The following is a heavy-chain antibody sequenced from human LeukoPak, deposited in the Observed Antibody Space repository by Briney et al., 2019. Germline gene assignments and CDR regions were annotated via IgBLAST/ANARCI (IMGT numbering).Heavy chain of an antibody. D-gene: IGHD5/OR15-5a*01. V-gene: IGHV3-74*01. Sequence: GGSLRLSCAASGFTFSNYWMHWVRQAPGKGLVWVSRINSDGSSTGYADSVKGRFTISRDNTKNTLYLQMNSLKTEDTAVYYCTRSPYLHYYFYYMDVWGKGTTVTVSS. CDR2: INSDGSST. CDR3: TRSPYLHYYFYYMDV. CDR1: GFTFSNYW. J-gene: IGHJ6*03.